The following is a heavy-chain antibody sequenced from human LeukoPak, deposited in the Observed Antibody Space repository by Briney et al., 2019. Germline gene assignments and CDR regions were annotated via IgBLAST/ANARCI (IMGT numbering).Heavy chain of an antibody. CDR1: GFTFSSYG. CDR2: IWYDGSNK. J-gene: IGHJ3*02. D-gene: IGHD6-13*01. Sequence: PGRSLRLSCAASGFTFSSYGTHWVRQAPGKGLEWVAVIWYDGSNKYYADSVKGRFTISRDNSKNTLYLQMNSLRAEDTAVYYCAKDGSPYSEQQLVLMYAFDIWGQGTMVTVSS. CDR3: AKDGSPYSEQQLVLMYAFDI. V-gene: IGHV3-33*06.